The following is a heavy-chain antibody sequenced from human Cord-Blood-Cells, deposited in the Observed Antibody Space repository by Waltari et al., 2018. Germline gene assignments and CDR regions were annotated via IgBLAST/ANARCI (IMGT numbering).Heavy chain of an antibody. D-gene: IGHD1-26*01. V-gene: IGHV4-34*01. CDR2: INHSGST. CDR1: GGSFSGYY. J-gene: IGHJ4*02. CDR3: ARQVKVGATDY. Sequence: QVQLQQWGAGLLKPSETLSLTCAVYGGSFSGYYWSWIRQPPGKGLEWIGEINHSGSTNYNPSLKRRVTISVYTAKNQFSLKQSSVTAADTAVYYCARQVKVGATDYWGQGTLVTVSS.